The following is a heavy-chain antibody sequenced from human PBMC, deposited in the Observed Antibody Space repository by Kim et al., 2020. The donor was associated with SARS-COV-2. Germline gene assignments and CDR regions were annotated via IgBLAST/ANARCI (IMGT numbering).Heavy chain of an antibody. D-gene: IGHD3-3*01. V-gene: IGHV3-23*01. CDR3: AIVASKLRFLNFEY. Sequence: YADSVKGRFTIARDNSKNTLYLQLNSRRAEDTAVYYCAIVASKLRFLNFEYWGQGTLVTVSP. J-gene: IGHJ4*02.